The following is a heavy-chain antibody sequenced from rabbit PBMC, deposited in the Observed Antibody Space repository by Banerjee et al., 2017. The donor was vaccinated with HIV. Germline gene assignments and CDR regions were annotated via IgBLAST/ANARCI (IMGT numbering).Heavy chain of an antibody. CDR1: GFDFSTYG. CDR2: INTSSGNT. CDR3: AREDDYNSGWGAGL. V-gene: IGHV1S45*01. Sequence: QEQLVESGGGLVQPGGSLKLSCKASGFDFSTYGVNWVRQAPGKGLEWIGCINTSSGNTVYASWAKGRFTISKTSSTTGTLQMTSLTAADTATYFCAREDDYNSGWGAGLWGPGTSSPS. D-gene: IGHD4-1*01. J-gene: IGHJ4*01.